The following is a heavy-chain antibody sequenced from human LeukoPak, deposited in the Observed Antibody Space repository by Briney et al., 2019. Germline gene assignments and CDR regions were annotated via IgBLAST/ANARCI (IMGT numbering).Heavy chain of an antibody. CDR3: ARDLLESYNSNWYLPFDY. V-gene: IGHV1-2*02. Sequence: ASVKVSCKASGYTFTGYYMHWVRQAPGQGLEWMGWINPNSGGTNYAQKFQGRVTMTRDTSISTAYMELSRLRAEDTAVYYCARDLLESYNSNWYLPFDYWGQGARVTVSS. CDR2: INPNSGGT. D-gene: IGHD6-13*01. J-gene: IGHJ4*02. CDR1: GYTFTGYY.